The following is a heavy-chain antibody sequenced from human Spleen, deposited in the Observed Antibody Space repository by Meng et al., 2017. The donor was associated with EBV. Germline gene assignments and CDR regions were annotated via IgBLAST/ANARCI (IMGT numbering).Heavy chain of an antibody. J-gene: IGHJ4*02. D-gene: IGHD3-9*01. CDR3: ARLYYDILTGYYLFDY. CDR1: GCTFASEA. CDR2: INAGNANI. V-gene: IGHV1-3*01. Sequence: VHLVQSGAEVKKPVASVKVSCKASGCTFASEAIHWVRQAPGQRLEWMGWINAGNANIKYSQNFQGRVTITSDTSASTAYMELSSLRSEDTAVYYCARLYYDILTGYYLFDYWGQGTLVTVSS.